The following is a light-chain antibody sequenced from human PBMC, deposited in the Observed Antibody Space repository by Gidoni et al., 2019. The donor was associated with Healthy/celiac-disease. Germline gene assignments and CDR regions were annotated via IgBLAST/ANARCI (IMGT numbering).Light chain of an antibody. V-gene: IGKV3-20*01. J-gene: IGKJ1*01. CDR3: QQYGSAPQT. CDR2: GAS. Sequence: ELVLTQSPCTLSLSPGERATLSCRASQSVSSSYLAWYQQKPGQAPRLLIYGASSRATGIPDRFSGSGSGTDFTLTISRLETEDFAVYYCQQYGSAPQTFGQGTKVEIK. CDR1: QSVSSSY.